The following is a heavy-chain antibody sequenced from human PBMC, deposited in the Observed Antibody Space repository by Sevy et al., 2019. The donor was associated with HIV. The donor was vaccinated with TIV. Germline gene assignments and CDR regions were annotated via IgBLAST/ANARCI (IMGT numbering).Heavy chain of an antibody. D-gene: IGHD1-20*01. CDR2: ISYHGTNK. CDR1: GFSFSSYG. V-gene: IGHV3-30*18. CDR3: AKISKECTHTWYPPVY. Sequence: GGSLRLSCVASGFSFSSYGMHWVRQAPGKGLEWVALISYHGTNKYYGDSVRGRFTVSRDNSRNTLYLQMDSLRAEDTAVYYCAKISKECTHTWYPPVYWGQGTLVTGSS. J-gene: IGHJ4*02.